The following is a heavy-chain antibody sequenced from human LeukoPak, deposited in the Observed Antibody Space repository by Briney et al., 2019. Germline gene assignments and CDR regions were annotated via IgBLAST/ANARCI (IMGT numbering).Heavy chain of an antibody. V-gene: IGHV3-74*01. CDR2: INVDGTST. J-gene: IGHJ4*02. D-gene: IGHD1-26*01. CDR1: GFTFSSYA. Sequence: GGSLRLSCAASGFTFSSYAMSWVRQAPGKGLVWVSRINVDGTSTSYADSVKDRFTISRDNAKNTLYLQMNSLRAEDTAMYYCAREGSGSLDYWGQGTLVTVSS. CDR3: AREGSGSLDY.